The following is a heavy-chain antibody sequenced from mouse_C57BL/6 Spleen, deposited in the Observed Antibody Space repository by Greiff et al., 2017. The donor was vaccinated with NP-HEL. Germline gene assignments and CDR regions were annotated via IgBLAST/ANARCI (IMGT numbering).Heavy chain of an antibody. D-gene: IGHD1-1*01. CDR2: IYPRDGST. V-gene: IGHV1-85*01. J-gene: IGHJ4*01. CDR1: GYTFTSYD. Sequence: QVQLQQSGPELVKPGASVKLSCKASGYTFTSYDINWVKQRPGQGLEWIGWIYPRDGSTKYNEKFKGKATLTVDTSSSTAYMELHSLTSEDSAVYFCARSAYYGSSYAMDYWGQGTSVTVSS. CDR3: ARSAYYGSSYAMDY.